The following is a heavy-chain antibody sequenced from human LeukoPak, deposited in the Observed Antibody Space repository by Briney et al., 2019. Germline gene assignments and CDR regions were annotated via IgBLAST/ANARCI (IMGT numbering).Heavy chain of an antibody. CDR1: GYSFSTHW. CDR2: INPSGGFT. J-gene: IGHJ5*02. Sequence: ASVKVSCKASGYSFSTHWMHWVRQAPGQGLEWMGIINPSGGFTSYAQKLQGRVTVTRDMSTSTVYMELSNLRSEDTAVYYCARNSYYYDSSGPRFDPWGQGTLVTVSS. V-gene: IGHV1-46*01. D-gene: IGHD3-22*01. CDR3: ARNSYYYDSSGPRFDP.